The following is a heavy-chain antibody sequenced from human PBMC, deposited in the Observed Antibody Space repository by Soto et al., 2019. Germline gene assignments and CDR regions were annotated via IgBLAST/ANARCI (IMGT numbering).Heavy chain of an antibody. CDR1: GGPFSGHY. CDR2: IHHSGGT. J-gene: IGHJ5*02. D-gene: IGHD3-10*01. CDR3: ARGVAYYGSGSYLP. V-gene: IGHV4-34*01. Sequence: QVQLQQWGAGLLKPSETLSLTCGVYGGPFSGHYWSWIRQPPGKGLEWIGEIHHSGGTNYNPSLKSRVIISVDTSKNHFSLRLSSVTAADTAVYYCARGVAYYGSGSYLPWGQGTLVTVSS.